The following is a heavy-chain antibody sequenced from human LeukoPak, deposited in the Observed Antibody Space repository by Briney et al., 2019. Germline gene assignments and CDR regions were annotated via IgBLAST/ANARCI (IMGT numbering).Heavy chain of an antibody. CDR2: IRSKANSYAT. Sequence: GGSLRLSCAASGFTFSGSAMHWVRQASGKGLEWVGRIRSKANSYATAYAASVKGRFTISRDDSKNTAYLQMNSLKTEDTAVYYCTTDLYYYGSGDPRGVGYWGQGTLVTVSS. D-gene: IGHD3-10*01. J-gene: IGHJ4*02. CDR1: GFTFSGSA. V-gene: IGHV3-73*01. CDR3: TTDLYYYGSGDPRGVGY.